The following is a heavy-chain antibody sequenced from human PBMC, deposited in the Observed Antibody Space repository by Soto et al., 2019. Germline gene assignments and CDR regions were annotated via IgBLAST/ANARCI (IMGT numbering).Heavy chain of an antibody. J-gene: IGHJ4*02. V-gene: IGHV3-30*18. CDR2: ISYDGSNK. CDR3: AKSPSYPVHFDY. CDR1: GFTFSSYG. D-gene: IGHD1-26*01. Sequence: QVQLVESGGGVVQPGRSLRLSCAASGFTFSSYGMHWVRQAPGKGLEWVAVISYDGSNKYYADSVKGRFTISRDNSKNPLYLQMTSLRAEDTAVYYCAKSPSYPVHFDYWGQGTLVTVSS.